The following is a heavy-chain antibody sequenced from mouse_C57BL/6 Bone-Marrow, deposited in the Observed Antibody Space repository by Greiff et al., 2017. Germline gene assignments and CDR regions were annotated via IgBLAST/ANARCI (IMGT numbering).Heavy chain of an antibody. J-gene: IGHJ4*01. V-gene: IGHV1-69*01. CDR2: IDPSDSYT. Sequence: QVQLQQPGAELVMPGASVKLSCKASGYTFTSYWMHWVKQRPGQGLEWIGEIDPSDSYTNYNQKFKGKSTLTVDKSSSTAYMQLSSLTSEDSAVYYCARRGGLRQGYYAMDCWGQGTSGTVSS. CDR3: ARRGGLRQGYYAMDC. CDR1: GYTFTSYW. D-gene: IGHD2-4*01.